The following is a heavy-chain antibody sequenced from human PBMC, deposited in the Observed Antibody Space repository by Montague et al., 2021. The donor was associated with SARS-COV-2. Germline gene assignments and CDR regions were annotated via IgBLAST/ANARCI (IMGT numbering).Heavy chain of an antibody. V-gene: IGHV4-39*01. Sequence: SETRSLTCTVSGDSISSSSYNWGWIRQPPGKGLEWIGSAHYSGRPYYNPSLKSRVTIYVDTSKNQLSLKLSSVTAADTAVYYCTRHVHMTWPEPSPGFDYWGQGTLVTVSS. J-gene: IGHJ4*02. CDR3: TRHVHMTWPEPSPGFDY. CDR1: GDSISSSSYN. CDR2: AHYSGRP. D-gene: IGHD1-1*01.